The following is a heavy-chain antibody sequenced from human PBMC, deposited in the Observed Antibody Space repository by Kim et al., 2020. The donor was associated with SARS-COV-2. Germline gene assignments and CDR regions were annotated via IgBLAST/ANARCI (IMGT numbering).Heavy chain of an antibody. CDR1: GFTFTNYD. CDR3: ASHGRDFVH. D-gene: IGHD6-6*01. J-gene: IGHJ4*02. CDR2: MNPTTGDT. V-gene: IGHV1-8*02. Sequence: ASVKVSCKTSGFTFTNYDINWVRQATGQGLEWVGWMNPTTGDTGYAHKLQGRVSMTRNISIGTAYMELNSLTSEDTAVYYCASHGRDFVHWGPGTLVTVSS.